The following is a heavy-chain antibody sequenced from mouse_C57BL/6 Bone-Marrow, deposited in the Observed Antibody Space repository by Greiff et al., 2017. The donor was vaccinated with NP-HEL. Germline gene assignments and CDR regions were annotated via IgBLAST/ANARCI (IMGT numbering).Heavy chain of an antibody. J-gene: IGHJ3*01. CDR2: IYPRSGNT. CDR1: CCTFTSYG. Sequence: VQLQQSGAELGRRGVAGQVSWRGACCTFTSYGISWVKQRTGQGLEWIGEIYPRSGNTYYNEKFKGKATLTADKSSSTAYMELRSLTSEDSAVYFCARFGAYWGQGTLVTVSA. CDR3: ARFGAY. V-gene: IGHV1-81*01.